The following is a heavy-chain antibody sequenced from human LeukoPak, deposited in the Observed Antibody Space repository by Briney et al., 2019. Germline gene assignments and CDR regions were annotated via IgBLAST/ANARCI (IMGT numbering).Heavy chain of an antibody. CDR1: GFTFSSYS. CDR3: ASYCSSTSCYTYYYGMDV. Sequence: GGSLRLSCAASGFTFSSYSMNWVRQAPGKGLEWVSSLSISRSYIYYADSVKGRFTISRDNAKNSLYLQMNSLRAEDTAVYYCASYCSSTSCYTYYYGMDVWGKGTTVTVSS. CDR2: LSISRSYI. D-gene: IGHD2-2*01. J-gene: IGHJ6*04. V-gene: IGHV3-21*01.